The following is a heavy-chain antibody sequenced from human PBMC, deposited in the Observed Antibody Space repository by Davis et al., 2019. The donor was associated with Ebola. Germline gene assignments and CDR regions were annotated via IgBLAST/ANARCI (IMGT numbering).Heavy chain of an antibody. CDR1: GGSIRSSSHY. J-gene: IGHJ4*02. V-gene: IGHV4-61*05. D-gene: IGHD5-18*01. Sequence: SETLSLTCTVSGGSIRSSSHYWGWIRQPPGKGLEWIGYIYYSGSTNYNPSLKSRVTISVDTSKNQFSLKLSSVTAADTAVYYCARTAQILKYSYGYVYFDYWGQGTLVTVSS. CDR2: IYYSGST. CDR3: ARTAQILKYSYGYVYFDY.